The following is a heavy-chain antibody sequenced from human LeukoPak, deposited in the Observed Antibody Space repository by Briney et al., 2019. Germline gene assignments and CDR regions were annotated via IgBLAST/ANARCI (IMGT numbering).Heavy chain of an antibody. J-gene: IGHJ4*02. CDR1: GVSISTFY. CDR3: ARDGSGYGGRFDY. Sequence: SETLSLTCTVSGVSISTFYWSWIRQPPGKGLEWIGYIYYSGSTNYNPSLTSRVAISVDTSKNQFSLKLRSVTAADTAVYYCARDGSGYGGRFDYWGQGTLVTVSS. V-gene: IGHV4-59*01. CDR2: IYYSGST. D-gene: IGHD5-12*01.